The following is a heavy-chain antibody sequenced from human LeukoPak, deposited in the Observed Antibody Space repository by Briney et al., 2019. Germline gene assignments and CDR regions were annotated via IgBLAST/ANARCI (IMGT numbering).Heavy chain of an antibody. CDR2: IYYSGST. CDR1: GGSISSSSYY. D-gene: IGHD2-21*01. CDR3: ARLATRNSLYYFDY. V-gene: IGHV4-39*01. J-gene: IGHJ4*02. Sequence: SETLSLTCTVSGGSISSSSYYWGWIRQPPGKGLEWIGSIYYSGSTYYNPSLKSRVTISVDTSKNQFSLKLSSVTAADTAGYYCARLATRNSLYYFDYWSQGTLVTVSS.